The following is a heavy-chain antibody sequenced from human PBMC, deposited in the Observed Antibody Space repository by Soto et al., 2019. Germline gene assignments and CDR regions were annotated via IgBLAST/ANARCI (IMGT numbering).Heavy chain of an antibody. CDR2: INLDGSEK. Sequence: EVQLVESGGGLVQPGGSLRLSCAASGFTFRTYWLSWVSQVPGKGLEWVANINLDGSEKNYVDSVKGRFTISRDNARNSLYLQMSSLRAEDTALYYCARDGSTSWYSYYYHGMDVWGQGTTVTVSS. J-gene: IGHJ6*02. D-gene: IGHD6-13*01. V-gene: IGHV3-7*05. CDR1: GFTFRTYW. CDR3: ARDGSTSWYSYYYHGMDV.